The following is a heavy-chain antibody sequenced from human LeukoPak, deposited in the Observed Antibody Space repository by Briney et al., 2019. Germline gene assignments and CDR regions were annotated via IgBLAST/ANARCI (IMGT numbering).Heavy chain of an antibody. J-gene: IGHJ4*02. CDR2: INHSGST. D-gene: IGHD6-19*01. Sequence: SETLSLTCAVYGGSFSGYYWSWIRQPPGKGLEWIGEINHSGSTNYNPSLKSRVTISVDTSKNQFSLKLSSVTAADTAVYYCARSGGYSSPQNYWGQGTLVTVSS. CDR1: GGSFSGYY. CDR3: ARSGGYSSPQNY. V-gene: IGHV4-34*01.